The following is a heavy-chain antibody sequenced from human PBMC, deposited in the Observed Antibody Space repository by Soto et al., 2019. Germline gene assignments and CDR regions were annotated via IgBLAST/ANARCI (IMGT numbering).Heavy chain of an antibody. CDR3: ARAIAVAGTFWFDP. D-gene: IGHD6-19*01. V-gene: IGHV4-31*03. J-gene: IGHJ5*02. Sequence: QVQLQESGPGLVKPSQTLSLTCTVSGGSISSGGYYWSWIRQHPGKGLEWIGYIYYSGSTYYNPSLKSRVTLSVDTSKNQFSLKLSSVTAADTAVYYCARAIAVAGTFWFDPWGQGTLVTVSS. CDR1: GGSISSGGYY. CDR2: IYYSGST.